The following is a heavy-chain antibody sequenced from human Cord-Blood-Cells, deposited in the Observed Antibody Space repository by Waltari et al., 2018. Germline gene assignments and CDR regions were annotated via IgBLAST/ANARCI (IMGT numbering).Heavy chain of an antibody. CDR2: INHSGST. V-gene: IGHV4-34*01. J-gene: IGHJ4*02. Sequence: QVQLQQWGAGLLKPSETLSLTCAVYGGSFSGYYWSWIRQPPGKGLEWMGEINHSGSTNSNPSLKSRVTISVDTSKNQFSLKLSSVTAADTAVYYCARGPDIWGQGTLVTVSS. CDR3: ARGPDI. CDR1: GGSFSGYY.